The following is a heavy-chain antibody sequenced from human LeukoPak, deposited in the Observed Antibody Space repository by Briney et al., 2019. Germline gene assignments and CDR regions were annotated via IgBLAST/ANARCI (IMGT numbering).Heavy chain of an antibody. D-gene: IGHD3-22*01. CDR2: ISGSGGST. CDR1: GFTFSSYA. J-gene: IGHJ4*02. CDR3: ARASFDGSGYFFYPPDY. V-gene: IGHV3-23*01. Sequence: GGSLRLSCAASGFTFSSYAMNWVRQAPGKGLEWVSGISGSGGSTYYGDSVKGRFTISRDNSKNTLYLQMNSLRAEDTAVYYCARASFDGSGYFFYPPDYWGQGTLVTVSS.